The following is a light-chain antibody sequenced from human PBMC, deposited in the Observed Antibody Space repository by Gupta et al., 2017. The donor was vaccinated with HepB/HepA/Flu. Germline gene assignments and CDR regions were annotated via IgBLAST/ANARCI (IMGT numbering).Light chain of an antibody. CDR2: AAS. V-gene: IGKV1-39*01. J-gene: IGKJ3*01. Sequence: DIQMTQSPSSLSASVGDRVTITCRASQSISSYLNWYQQKPGKVPKLLIYAASSLQSGVPSRFSGSGYGKDFTLTISSRQPEDFATYYCQQSDSNPRFTFGHGTKVDIK. CDR3: QQSDSNPRFT. CDR1: QSISSY.